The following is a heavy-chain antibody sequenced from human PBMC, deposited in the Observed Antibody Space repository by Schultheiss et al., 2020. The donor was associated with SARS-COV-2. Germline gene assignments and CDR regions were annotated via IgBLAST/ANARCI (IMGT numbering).Heavy chain of an antibody. CDR3: ARTASQWRKHYYYYYGMDV. Sequence: GGSLRLSCAASGFTFSSYEMNWVRQAPGKGLEWVSYISSSGSTIYYADSVKGRFTISRDNAKNSLYLQMNSLRAEDTAVYYCARTASQWRKHYYYYYGMDVWGQGTTVTVSS. D-gene: IGHD6-19*01. J-gene: IGHJ6*02. CDR2: ISSSGSTI. V-gene: IGHV3-48*03. CDR1: GFTFSSYE.